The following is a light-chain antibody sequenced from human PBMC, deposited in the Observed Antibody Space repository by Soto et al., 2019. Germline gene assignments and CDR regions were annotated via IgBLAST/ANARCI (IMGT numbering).Light chain of an antibody. CDR1: TEAVTSGYY. J-gene: IGLJ2*01. CDR3: LLYYGGARV. CDR2: STN. V-gene: IGLV7-43*01. Sequence: QTVVTQEPSLTVSPGGTVTLTCASSTEAVTSGYYPNWFQQKPGQAPRSLIYSTNNKQSWTPARFSGSLLGGKAALTLSGVQPEDEAEYYCLLYYGGARVFGGGTKVTVL.